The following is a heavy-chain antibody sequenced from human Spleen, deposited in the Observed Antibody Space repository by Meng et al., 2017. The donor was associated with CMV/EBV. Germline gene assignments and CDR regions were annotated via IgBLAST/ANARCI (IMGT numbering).Heavy chain of an antibody. CDR1: GTFRCYA. V-gene: IGHV1-69*05. Sequence: GTFRCYAISWVRQAPGQGLEWTGGLLPIFGTANYAQRFQGSVAITTDDSTSTAYMELSSLRSEDTTVYYCARSAIVDTAMVRDYFDYWGQGTLVTVSS. CDR2: LLPIFGTA. J-gene: IGHJ4*02. CDR3: ARSAIVDTAMVRDYFDY. D-gene: IGHD5-18*01.